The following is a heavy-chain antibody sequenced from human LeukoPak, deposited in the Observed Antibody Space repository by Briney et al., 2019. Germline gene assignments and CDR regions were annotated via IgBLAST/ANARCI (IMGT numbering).Heavy chain of an antibody. CDR1: GYTLTELS. CDR2: FDPEDGET. CDR3: ATVSARDYSNYYYYYGMDV. D-gene: IGHD4-11*01. V-gene: IGHV1-24*01. Sequence: ASVTVSCTVSGYTLTELSMHWVRQAPGKGLEWMGGFDPEDGETVYAQKFQGRVTMTEDTSTDTAYMELSSLRSEDTAVYYCATVSARDYSNYYYYYGMDVWGQGTTVTVSS. J-gene: IGHJ6*02.